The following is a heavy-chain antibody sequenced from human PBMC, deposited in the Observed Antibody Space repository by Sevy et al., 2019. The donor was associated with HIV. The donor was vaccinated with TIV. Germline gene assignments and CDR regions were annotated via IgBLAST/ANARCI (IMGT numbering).Heavy chain of an antibody. J-gene: IGHJ4*02. CDR2: ISGSGGST. CDR3: AKGRYNWNDQTDY. Sequence: GGSLRLSCAASGFTFSSYAMSWVHQAPGKGLEWVSAISGSGGSTYYADSVKGRFTISRDNSKNTLYLQMNSLRAEDTAVYYCAKGRYNWNDQTDYWGQGTLVTVSS. D-gene: IGHD1-1*01. CDR1: GFTFSSYA. V-gene: IGHV3-23*01.